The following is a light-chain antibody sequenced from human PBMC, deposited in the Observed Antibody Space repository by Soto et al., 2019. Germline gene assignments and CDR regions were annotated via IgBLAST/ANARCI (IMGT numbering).Light chain of an antibody. J-gene: IGLJ1*01. CDR3: SSYAGSNNFGV. CDR2: EVS. V-gene: IGLV2-8*01. Sequence: QSALTQPPSASVSPGQSVTISCTGTSSDVGGYNYVSWYQQHPGKAPKLMIYEVSKRPSGVPDRFSGSKSGNTASLTVSGLQAEDEANYYCSSYAGSNNFGVFGTGTKVTVL. CDR1: SSDVGGYNY.